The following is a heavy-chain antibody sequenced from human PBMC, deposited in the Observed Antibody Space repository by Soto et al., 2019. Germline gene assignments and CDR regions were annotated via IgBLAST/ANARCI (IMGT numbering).Heavy chain of an antibody. V-gene: IGHV4-31*03. CDR1: SGSDGSADYS. CDR2: TYSHGST. J-gene: IGHJ4*02. D-gene: IGHD2-15*01. Sequence: PSGTLRLTRTVSSGSDGSADYSWTKLRQHPGKGLEWAGETYSHGSTHYTPSLKRRVTISVDTSKNQVSLKPSSVAAADAAAYYCARAVVGTLNLDFWGQGTLVTVSS. CDR3: ARAVVGTLNLDF.